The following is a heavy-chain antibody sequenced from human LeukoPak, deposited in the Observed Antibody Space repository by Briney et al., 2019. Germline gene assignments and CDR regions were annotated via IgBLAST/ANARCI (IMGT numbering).Heavy chain of an antibody. J-gene: IGHJ4*02. V-gene: IGHV3-30*02. CDR2: IRYNGSDK. Sequence: GGSLRLSCAASGFTFSSYGMHWVRQAPGKGLEWVAFIRYNGSDKYYADSVKGRFILSRDNSRNTLSLEMNSLRAEDTAVYYCAKDHVGTWSALDYWGQGTLVTVSS. D-gene: IGHD6-13*01. CDR1: GFTFSSYG. CDR3: AKDHVGTWSALDY.